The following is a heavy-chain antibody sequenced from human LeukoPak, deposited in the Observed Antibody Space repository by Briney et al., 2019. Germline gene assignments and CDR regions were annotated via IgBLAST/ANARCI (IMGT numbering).Heavy chain of an antibody. V-gene: IGHV1-18*01. D-gene: IGHD4-17*01. CDR1: GYTFTSYG. CDR2: ISAYNGNT. Sequence: ASVKVSCKASGYTFTSYGISWVRQAPGQGLEWMGWISAYNGNTNYAQKFQERVTITRDMSTSTAYMELSSLRSEDTAVYYCAAEAKYGDYWYWGQGTLVTVSS. CDR3: AAEAKYGDYWY. J-gene: IGHJ4*02.